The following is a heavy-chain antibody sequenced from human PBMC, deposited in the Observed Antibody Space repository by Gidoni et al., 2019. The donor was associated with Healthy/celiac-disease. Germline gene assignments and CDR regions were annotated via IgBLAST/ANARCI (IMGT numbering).Heavy chain of an antibody. CDR2: ISAYNGNT. Sequence: QVQLVPSGAEVKKPGASVKVSCKASGYTFTSYGISWVRQAPGQGLEWMGWISAYNGNTNYAQKLQGRVTMTTDTSTSTAYMELRSLRSDDTAVYYCARGEEPIEITGTPVVFYYWGQGTLVTVSS. CDR3: ARGEEPIEITGTPVVFYY. J-gene: IGHJ4*02. D-gene: IGHD1-20*01. CDR1: GYTFTSYG. V-gene: IGHV1-18*01.